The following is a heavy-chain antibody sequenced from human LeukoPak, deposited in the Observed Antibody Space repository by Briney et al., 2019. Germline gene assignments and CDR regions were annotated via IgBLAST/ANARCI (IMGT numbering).Heavy chain of an antibody. J-gene: IGHJ1*01. CDR3: ARGSDVFRAFQH. Sequence: GASVKVSCKASGGTFSSYAISWVRQAPGQGLEWMGRIIPILGIANYAQKFQGRVTITADKSTSTAYMELSSLRSEDTAVYYCARGSDVFRAFQHWGQGTLVTVSS. CDR2: IIPILGIA. CDR1: GGTFSSYA. D-gene: IGHD3-10*01. V-gene: IGHV1-69*04.